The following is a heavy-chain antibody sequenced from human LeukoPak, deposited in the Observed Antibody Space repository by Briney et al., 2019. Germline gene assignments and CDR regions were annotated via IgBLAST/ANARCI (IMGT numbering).Heavy chain of an antibody. CDR1: GVSITSSY. D-gene: IGHD3-10*01. J-gene: IGHJ6*03. CDR3: ARVRFDVGRYPYMDV. V-gene: IGHV4-4*07. Sequence: SETLSLTCTVSGVSITSSYGNWIRQPAGKGLEWIGQIFASGSTNYNSSLKSRVTMSVDTSKNQFSLRLSSVTAADTAVYYCARVRFDVGRYPYMDVWGEGTTVTVSS. CDR2: IFASGST.